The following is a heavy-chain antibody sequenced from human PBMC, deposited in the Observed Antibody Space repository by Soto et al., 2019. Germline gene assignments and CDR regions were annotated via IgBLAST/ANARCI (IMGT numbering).Heavy chain of an antibody. CDR2: TYYRSNWYT. Sequence: SPTLSLTCAISADIVSSNIAAWDCIRQSPSRGLEWLGRTYYRSNWYTDYAVSVRSRITINPDTSENQFTLQLSSMTPQDTAVDYCARNLWGPRDSWGQGTLVTVSS. V-gene: IGHV6-1*01. D-gene: IGHD3-16*01. CDR3: ARNLWGPRDS. J-gene: IGHJ4*02. CDR1: ADIVSSNIAA.